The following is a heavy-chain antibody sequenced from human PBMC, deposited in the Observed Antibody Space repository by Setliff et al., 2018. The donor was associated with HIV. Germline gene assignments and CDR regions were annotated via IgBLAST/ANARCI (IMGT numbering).Heavy chain of an antibody. J-gene: IGHJ5*02. CDR3: ARGGTSSNWFRA. V-gene: IGHV4-59*01. CDR2: IYNSATT. Sequence: SETLSLTCIVSGASISFDTWSWIRQPPGKGLQWIGFIYNSATTNYNPSLKSRVTMSLDTSKNQLSLKLTSVTAADTAVYYCARGGTSSNWFRAWGRGTLVTVSS. CDR1: GASISFDT. D-gene: IGHD2-2*01.